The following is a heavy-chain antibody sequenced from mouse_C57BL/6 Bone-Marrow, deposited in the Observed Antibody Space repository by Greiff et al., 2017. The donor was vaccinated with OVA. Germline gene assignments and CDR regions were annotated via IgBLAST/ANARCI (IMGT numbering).Heavy chain of an antibody. V-gene: IGHV12-3*01. CDR3: AGDREWGAGMDY. J-gene: IGHJ4*01. CDR1: GFPITSGYY. CDR2: ITHSGET. D-gene: IGHD1-3*01. Sequence: VQLVESGPGLVKPSQSLFLTCSITGFPITSGYYWIWIRQSPGKPLEWMGYITHSGETFYNPSLQSPISITRETSKNQFFLQLNSVTTEDTAMYYCAGDREWGAGMDYWGQGTSVTVSS.